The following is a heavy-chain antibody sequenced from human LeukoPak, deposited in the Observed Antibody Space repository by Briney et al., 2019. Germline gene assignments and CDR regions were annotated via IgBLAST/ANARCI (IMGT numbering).Heavy chain of an antibody. CDR2: IIPIFGTA. V-gene: IGHV1-69*13. Sequence: SVKVSCKASGGTFSSYAISWVRQAPGQGLEWMGGIIPIFGTANYAQKFQGRVTITADESTSTAYMELSSLRSEDTAVYYCAREWGYCSSTSCPPGYWGQGTLVTVSS. CDR3: AREWGYCSSTSCPPGY. D-gene: IGHD2-2*01. CDR1: GGTFSSYA. J-gene: IGHJ4*02.